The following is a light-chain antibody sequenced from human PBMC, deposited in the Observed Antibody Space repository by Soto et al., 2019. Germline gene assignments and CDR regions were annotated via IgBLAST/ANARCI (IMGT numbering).Light chain of an antibody. CDR1: QTISND. J-gene: IGKJ4*01. CDR2: GAS. Sequence: VMTQSPATVSVSPGEGVTLSCRASQTISNDLAWYQQKPGQAPRLLIYGASTRATGVPARFSGGGSGTEFTLTISSLQSEDFAFYYCQQNNKWPPVTFGGGTKVDIK. V-gene: IGKV3-15*01. CDR3: QQNNKWPPVT.